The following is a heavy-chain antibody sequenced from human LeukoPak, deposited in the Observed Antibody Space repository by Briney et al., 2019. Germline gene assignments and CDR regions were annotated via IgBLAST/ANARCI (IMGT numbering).Heavy chain of an antibody. V-gene: IGHV3-7*03. Sequence: GGSLRLSCAASGFTFSSYWMNWARQAPGKGLEWVASMNSDGSEGYYADVVKGRFTISRDNAKNSLYLQINSLRAEDTAVYYCARSSYSSSSSVWGQGTMVTVSS. J-gene: IGHJ3*01. CDR2: MNSDGSEG. D-gene: IGHD6-6*01. CDR1: GFTFSSYW. CDR3: ARSSYSSSSSV.